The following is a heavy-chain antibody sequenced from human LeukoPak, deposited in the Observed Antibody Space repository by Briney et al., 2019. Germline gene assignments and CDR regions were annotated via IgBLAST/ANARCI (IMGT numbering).Heavy chain of an antibody. CDR2: IYPGDSET. V-gene: IGHV5-51*01. CDR3: AISYSGTYYHHFDY. Sequence: ESLQISCKGSGSIFTSYWIGWGRQVPGKGLEWMGIIYPGDSETRYSPSFQGQVTFSADKSISTAYLQWSSLKASDSAIYYCAISYSGTYYHHFDYWGQGTLVTVSS. CDR1: GSIFTSYW. J-gene: IGHJ4*02. D-gene: IGHD1-26*01.